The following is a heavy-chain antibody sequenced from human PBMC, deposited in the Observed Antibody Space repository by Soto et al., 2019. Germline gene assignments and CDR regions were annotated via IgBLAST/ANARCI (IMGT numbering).Heavy chain of an antibody. V-gene: IGHV1-24*01. CDR2: FDPEDGET. Sequence: AASVKVSCKVSGYTLTELSMHWVRQAPGKGLEWMGGFDPEDGETIYAQKFQGRVTMTEDTSTDTAYMELSSLRSEDTAVYYCATVSVGYYDSSGYFDYWGQGTLVTVSS. CDR3: ATVSVGYYDSSGYFDY. J-gene: IGHJ4*02. D-gene: IGHD3-22*01. CDR1: GYTLTELS.